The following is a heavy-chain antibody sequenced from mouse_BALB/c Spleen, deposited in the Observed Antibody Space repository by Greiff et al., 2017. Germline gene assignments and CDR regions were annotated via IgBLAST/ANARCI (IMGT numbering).Heavy chain of an antibody. CDR2: IDPENGDT. D-gene: IGHD1-1*01. CDR3: NAWGVAKAMDY. J-gene: IGHJ4*01. Sequence: EVQLQQSGAELVRSGASVKLSCTASGFNIKDYYMHWVKQRPEQGLEWIGWIDPENGDTEYAPKFQGKATMTADTSSNTAYLQLSSLTSEDTAVYYCNAWGVAKAMDYWGQGTSVTVSS. V-gene: IGHV14-4*02. CDR1: GFNIKDYY.